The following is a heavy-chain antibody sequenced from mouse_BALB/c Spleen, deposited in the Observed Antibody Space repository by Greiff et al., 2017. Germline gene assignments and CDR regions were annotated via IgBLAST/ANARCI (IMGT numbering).Heavy chain of an antibody. CDR3: ARHGTYYGNYFDY. J-gene: IGHJ2*01. D-gene: IGHD2-10*01. CDR1: GFTFSSYT. Sequence: EVKLQESGGGLVQPGGSLKLSCAASGFTFSSYTMSWVRQTPEKRLEWVAYISNGGGSTYYPDTVKGRFTISRDNAKNTLYLQMSSLKSEDTAMYYCARHGTYYGNYFDYWGQGTTLTVSS. V-gene: IGHV5-12-2*01. CDR2: ISNGGGST.